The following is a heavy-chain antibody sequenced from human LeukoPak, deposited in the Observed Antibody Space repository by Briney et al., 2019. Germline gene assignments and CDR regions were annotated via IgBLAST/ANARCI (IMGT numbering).Heavy chain of an antibody. CDR2: IIPIFGTA. CDR3: AGVPSPTTVVTKGYYFDY. J-gene: IGHJ4*02. Sequence: SVNVSCKTSGGTFSSYAISWVRQAPGQGLEWMGGIIPIFGTANYAQKFQGRVTITTDESTSTAYMELSSLRSEDTAVYYCAGVPSPTTVVTKGYYFDYWGQGTLVTVSS. V-gene: IGHV1-69*05. CDR1: GGTFSSYA. D-gene: IGHD4-23*01.